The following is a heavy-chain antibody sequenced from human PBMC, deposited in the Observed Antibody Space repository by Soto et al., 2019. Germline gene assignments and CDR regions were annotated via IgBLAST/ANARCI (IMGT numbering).Heavy chain of an antibody. D-gene: IGHD2-2*02. V-gene: IGHV4-31*02. CDR2: IYYSGST. CDR1: SGSTSSGGHY. J-gene: IGHJ4*02. Sequence: SETPSPPWTVSSGSTSSGGHYWSRLSQHRAKGLEWIGYIYYSGSTYYNPSLKSRVTISVDTSKNQFTLKLNSVTAADTAVYYCARAVACSSTSCYKYFDYWGQGTPVTVSS. CDR3: ARAVACSSTSCYKYFDY.